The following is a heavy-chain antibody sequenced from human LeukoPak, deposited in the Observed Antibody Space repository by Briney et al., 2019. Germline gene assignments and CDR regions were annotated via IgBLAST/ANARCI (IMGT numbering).Heavy chain of an antibody. V-gene: IGHV3-20*04. CDR3: ARLSRGYSYYYFDS. D-gene: IGHD5-18*01. J-gene: IGHJ4*02. CDR1: GFTFDDYG. Sequence: PGGSLRLSCAASGFTFDDYGMSWVRQAPGKGLEWVSGINWNGGSTGYADSVKGRFTISRDNAKNSLYLQMNSLRAEDTALYYCARLSRGYSYYYFDSWGQGTLVTVSS. CDR2: INWNGGST.